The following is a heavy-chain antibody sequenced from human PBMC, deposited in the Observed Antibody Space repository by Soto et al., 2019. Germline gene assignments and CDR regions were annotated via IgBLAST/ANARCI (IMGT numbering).Heavy chain of an antibody. D-gene: IGHD3-9*01. CDR2: ISSTGHDT. J-gene: IGHJ3*02. CDR1: GFTFTRYA. Sequence: GGSLRLSCATSGFTFTRYAMTWVRQTPGSDLEWVSTISSTGHDTFSADFAKGRSTISRDTFNDTVYLQMNNVRAADTAVYYCAKTPVYYDILTGYPLGAFDIWGQWTMVTVSS. V-gene: IGHV3-23*01. CDR3: AKTPVYYDILTGYPLGAFDI.